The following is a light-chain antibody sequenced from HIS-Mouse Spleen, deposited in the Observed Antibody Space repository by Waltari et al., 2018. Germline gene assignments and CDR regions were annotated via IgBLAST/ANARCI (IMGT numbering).Light chain of an antibody. CDR3: NSRDSSGNHVV. J-gene: IGLJ2*01. CDR2: GKN. V-gene: IGLV3-19*01. Sequence: SSELTQDPAVSVALGQPVRITCQGDSLRSSYSSWYQQKPGQAPVLLIYGKNNRPSGIPDRFSGSSSGNTASLTITGAQAEDEADYYCNSRDSSGNHVVFGGGTKLTVL. CDR1: SLRSSY.